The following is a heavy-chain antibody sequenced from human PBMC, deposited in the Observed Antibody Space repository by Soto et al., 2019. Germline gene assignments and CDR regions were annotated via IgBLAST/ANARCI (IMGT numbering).Heavy chain of an antibody. J-gene: IGHJ4*02. CDR1: GYTFTSYL. CDR2: INTGNGDT. Sequence: ASVKLSCKPSGYTFTSYLIYCVRQAPGQRLEWMGWINTGNGDTKYSQKFQGRVTITRDTSASTAYMELSSLTSEDTAVYYCASGNCGYVCYHDYWGQGTLVTVSS. V-gene: IGHV1-3*04. D-gene: IGHD2-21*01. CDR3: ASGNCGYVCYHDY.